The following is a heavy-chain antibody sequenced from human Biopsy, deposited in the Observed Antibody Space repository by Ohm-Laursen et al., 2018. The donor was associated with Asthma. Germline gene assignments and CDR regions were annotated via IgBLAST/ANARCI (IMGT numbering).Heavy chain of an antibody. V-gene: IGHV3-30-3*01. CDR1: GFTFHNYV. Sequence: SLRLSYTASGFTFHNYVMHWVRQAPGKGLEWVAGIFFDGSNKYYADSVKGRFTISRDNSKDTLYLQVNSLRGDDTAVYYCARGKTWGRSYYFDYWGQGTLVTVSS. J-gene: IGHJ4*02. CDR3: ARGKTWGRSYYFDY. D-gene: IGHD3-16*01. CDR2: IFFDGSNK.